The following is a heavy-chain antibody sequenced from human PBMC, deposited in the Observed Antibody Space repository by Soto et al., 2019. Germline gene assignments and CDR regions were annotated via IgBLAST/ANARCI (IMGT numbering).Heavy chain of an antibody. V-gene: IGHV4-34*01. CDR2: INHLTTT. J-gene: IGHJ4*02. Sequence: KTSETLSLTCAVYGGSFSSYHWSWIRQTPGKGLEWIGEINHLTTTNYNPSLKSRVIISLDTRKNQFSLKLSSVTAADTAVYYCARGYATALAPIFWGQGILVTVSS. D-gene: IGHD2-8*01. CDR3: ARGYATALAPIF. CDR1: GGSFSSYH.